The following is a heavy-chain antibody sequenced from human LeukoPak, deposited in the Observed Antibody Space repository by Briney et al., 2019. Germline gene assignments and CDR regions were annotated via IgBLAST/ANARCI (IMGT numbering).Heavy chain of an antibody. J-gene: IGHJ5*02. CDR2: IYYSGST. CDR1: GGSISSGGYY. Sequence: SETLSLTCTVSGGSISSGGYYWSWIRLHPGKGLEWIGYIYYSGSTYYNPSLKSRVTISVDTSKNQFSLKLSSVTAADTAVYYCARRYCSGGSCYGGFDPWGQGTLVTVSS. CDR3: ARRYCSGGSCYGGFDP. V-gene: IGHV4-31*03. D-gene: IGHD2-15*01.